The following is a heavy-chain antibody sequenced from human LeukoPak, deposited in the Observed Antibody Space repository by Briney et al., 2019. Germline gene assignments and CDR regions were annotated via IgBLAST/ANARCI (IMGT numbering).Heavy chain of an antibody. V-gene: IGHV3-30*15. CDR2: ISKDGSIK. D-gene: IGHD5/OR15-5a*01. CDR3: ARDSGVCDY. CDR1: GFTFSRFS. J-gene: IGHJ4*02. Sequence: GGPLRLSCAASGFTFSRFSIHWVRQAPGKGLDWVAIISKDGSIKYYADSVKGRFTIYRDNSENTVYLQMSSRTAEDTGIYYCARDSGVCDYWGQGTLVSVSS.